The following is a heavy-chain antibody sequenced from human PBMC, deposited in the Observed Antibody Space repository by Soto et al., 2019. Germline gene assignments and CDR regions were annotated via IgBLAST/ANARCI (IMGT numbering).Heavy chain of an antibody. V-gene: IGHV1-3*01. CDR1: VYTFTSYA. D-gene: IGHD6-13*01. CDR3: ARAGAAGTNPFDP. CDR2: INAGNGNT. Sequence: GXSLKVSCKASVYTFTSYAMHWVRQAPGQRLEWMGWINAGNGNTKYSQKFQGRVTITRDTSASTAYMELSSLRSEDTAVYYCARAGAAGTNPFDPWGQGTLVTVSS. J-gene: IGHJ5*02.